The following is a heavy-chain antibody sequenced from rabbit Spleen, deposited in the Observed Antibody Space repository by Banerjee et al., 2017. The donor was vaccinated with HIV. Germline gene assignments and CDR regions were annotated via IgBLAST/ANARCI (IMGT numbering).Heavy chain of an antibody. CDR2: IDPIFGRT. CDR3: ARGSATMTMVITGYYFNL. Sequence: QLEESGGGLVQPGGSLKLSCKASGFDFSNYGVTWVRQAPGKGLEWIGYIDPIFGRTYYASWVNGRFTISSHNAQNTLYLQLNSLTAADTATYFCARGSATMTMVITGYYFNLWGPGTLVTVS. D-gene: IGHD2-1*01. V-gene: IGHV1S7*01. CDR1: GFDFSNYG. J-gene: IGHJ4*01.